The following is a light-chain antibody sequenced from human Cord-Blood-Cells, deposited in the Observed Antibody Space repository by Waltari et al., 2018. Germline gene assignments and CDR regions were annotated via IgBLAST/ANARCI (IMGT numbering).Light chain of an antibody. V-gene: IGKV3-11*01. J-gene: IGKJ4*01. Sequence: EIVLTQSPATLSLSPGERATLSCRARQSVSSYLAWYQQKPGQAPRLLIYDASNRATGIRARFSGSVSGTDFTLTISSLEPEDFAVYYCQQRSNWPLLTFGGGTKVGIK. CDR2: DAS. CDR1: QSVSSY. CDR3: QQRSNWPLLT.